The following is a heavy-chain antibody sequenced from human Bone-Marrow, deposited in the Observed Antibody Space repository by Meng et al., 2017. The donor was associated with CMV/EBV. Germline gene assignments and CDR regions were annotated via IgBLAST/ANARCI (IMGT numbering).Heavy chain of an antibody. V-gene: IGHV3-21*01. Sequence: GESLKISCAASGISFSSLGMNWVRQAPGKGLEWVSFISSTSTKVFYAESVEGRFTISRDNADDSLFLQMNDLRAEDTAMYYCATTDPAGFWSGNEFWGQGTLVTVSS. CDR2: ISSTSTKV. D-gene: IGHD3-3*01. CDR1: GISFSSLG. J-gene: IGHJ4*02. CDR3: ATTDPAGFWSGNEF.